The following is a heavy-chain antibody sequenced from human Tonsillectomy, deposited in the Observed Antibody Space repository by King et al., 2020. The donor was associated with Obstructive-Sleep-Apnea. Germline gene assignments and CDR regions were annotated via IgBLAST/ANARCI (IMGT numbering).Heavy chain of an antibody. Sequence: QLVQSGGGLVQPGGSLTLSCVVSGFTFSNYWMTWVRQAPGKGLEWVANIKEDGSEKYYVDSVKGRFTISRDNAENSLYLQMNSLRAEDTAVYYCASRDLLFDWGPGTLVTVSS. CDR3: ASRDLLFD. CDR1: GFTFSNYW. V-gene: IGHV3-7*03. D-gene: IGHD1-26*01. J-gene: IGHJ4*02. CDR2: IKEDGSEK.